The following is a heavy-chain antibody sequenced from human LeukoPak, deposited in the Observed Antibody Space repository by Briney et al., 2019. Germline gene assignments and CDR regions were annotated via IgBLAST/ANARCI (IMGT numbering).Heavy chain of an antibody. CDR1: GFTFSTYA. CDR2: INTSGGGT. D-gene: IGHD3-3*01. CDR3: ARSWRPDT. Sequence: PGESLRLSCAASGFTFSTYALGWVRQSPGKGLEWVSVINTSGGGTYYTESVQGRFTISRDNTKDTLYLQMNSLRVEDTAVYYCARSWRPDTWGQGTLVTVSS. J-gene: IGHJ5*02. V-gene: IGHV3-23*01.